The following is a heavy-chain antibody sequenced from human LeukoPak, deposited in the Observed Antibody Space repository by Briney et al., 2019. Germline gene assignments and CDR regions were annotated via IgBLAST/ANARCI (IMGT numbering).Heavy chain of an antibody. Sequence: KAGGSLRLSCAASGFTFSTAWMSWVRQAPGKGLEWVGRIKSKTDGGTTDYAAPVKGRFTISRDDSKNTLYLQMNSLKTEDTAVYYCTTDLIVTWVVVAATDYWGQGTLVTVSS. CDR2: IKSKTDGGTT. V-gene: IGHV3-15*01. CDR3: TTDLIVTWVVVAATDY. D-gene: IGHD2-15*01. J-gene: IGHJ4*02. CDR1: GFTFSTAW.